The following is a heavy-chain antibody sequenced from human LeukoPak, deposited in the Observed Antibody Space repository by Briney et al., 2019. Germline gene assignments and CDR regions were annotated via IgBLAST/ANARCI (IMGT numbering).Heavy chain of an antibody. Sequence: GGSLRLSCAASGFTFSSYSMNWVRQAPGKGLEWVSYISSSSSTIYYADSVKGRFTISRDNAKNSLYLQMNSLRAEDTAVYYCAREAVVVPAARFDGMDVWGQGTTVTVSS. J-gene: IGHJ6*02. V-gene: IGHV3-48*04. CDR1: GFTFSSYS. CDR3: AREAVVVPAARFDGMDV. CDR2: ISSSSSTI. D-gene: IGHD2-2*01.